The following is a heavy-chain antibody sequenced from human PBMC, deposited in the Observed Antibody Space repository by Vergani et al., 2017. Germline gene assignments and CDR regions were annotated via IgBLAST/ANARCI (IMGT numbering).Heavy chain of an antibody. D-gene: IGHD6-13*01. CDR1: GFTFSSYS. Sequence: EVQLVESGGGLVKPGGSLRLSCAASGFTFSSYSMNWVRQAPGKGLEWVSSISSSSSYIYYADSVKGRFTISRDNAKNSLYLQMNSLRAEDTAVYYCARQNQAATGPTYFDYWGQGTLVTVSS. V-gene: IGHV3-21*04. CDR3: ARQNQAATGPTYFDY. CDR2: ISSSSSYI. J-gene: IGHJ4*02.